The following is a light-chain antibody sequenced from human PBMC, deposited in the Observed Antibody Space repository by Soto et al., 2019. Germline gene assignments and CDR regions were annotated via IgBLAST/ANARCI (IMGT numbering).Light chain of an antibody. Sequence: DIQMTQSPSTLSASVGDRVTITCRASQSISTSLAWYQQKPGKAPKVLIDKASSLESGDPSRFSGSGSATEFTLTITSLQPDDSATYYCQQYNSYPVTFGGGTKVEIK. CDR2: KAS. J-gene: IGKJ4*01. CDR3: QQYNSYPVT. V-gene: IGKV1-5*03. CDR1: QSISTS.